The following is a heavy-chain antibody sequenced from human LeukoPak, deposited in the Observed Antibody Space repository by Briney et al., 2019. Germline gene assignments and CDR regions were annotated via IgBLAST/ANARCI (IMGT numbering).Heavy chain of an antibody. CDR2: IDPNDGDT. D-gene: IGHD2-2*01. Sequence: ASVKVSCKASGYTFTDYYMHWVRQAPGQGFEWMGXIDPNDGDTYYAQKFQGRVTMTRDTSISTAHMEVSRLRSDDTAVYYCARANFLYCSSTSCLFDYWGQGTLVTVSS. CDR1: GYTFTDYY. J-gene: IGHJ4*02. V-gene: IGHV1-2*02. CDR3: ARANFLYCSSTSCLFDY.